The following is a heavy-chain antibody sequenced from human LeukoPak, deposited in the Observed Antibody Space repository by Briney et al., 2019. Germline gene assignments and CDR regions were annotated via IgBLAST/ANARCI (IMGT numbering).Heavy chain of an antibody. V-gene: IGHV3-53*04. CDR2: IYSGGTT. J-gene: IGHJ4*02. Sequence: TGGSLRLSCAASGFTFDDYGMTWVRQAPGKGLEWVSTIYSGGTTYYADSVMGRFTISRHNSRNTLYLQMNSLRAEDTAVYYCARVDTVMAYYFDLWGQGTLVTVSS. D-gene: IGHD5-18*01. CDR1: GFTFDDYG. CDR3: ARVDTVMAYYFDL.